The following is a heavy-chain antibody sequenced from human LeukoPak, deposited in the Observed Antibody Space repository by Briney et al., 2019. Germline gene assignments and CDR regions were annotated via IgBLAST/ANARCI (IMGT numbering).Heavy chain of an antibody. Sequence: SETLSLTCAVYGGSFSGYYWSWIRQPPGKGLEWIGEINHSGSTNYNPSLKSRVTISVDTSENQFSLKLSSVTAADTAVYYCARGPLLHYWGQGTLVTVSS. CDR1: GGSFSGYY. CDR3: ARGPLLHY. V-gene: IGHV4-34*01. CDR2: INHSGST. D-gene: IGHD3-3*01. J-gene: IGHJ4*02.